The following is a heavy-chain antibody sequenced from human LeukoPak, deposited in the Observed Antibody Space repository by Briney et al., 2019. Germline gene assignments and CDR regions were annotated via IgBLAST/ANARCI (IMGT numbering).Heavy chain of an antibody. D-gene: IGHD6-13*01. CDR2: INPNSGGT. CDR1: GYTFTGYY. Sequence: ASVKVSFKASGYTFTGYYMHWVRQAPGQGLEWMGWINPNSGGTNYAQKFQGRVTMTRDTSISTAYMELSRLRSDDTAVYYCASALAAAGEAFDYWGQGTLVTVSS. V-gene: IGHV1-2*02. CDR3: ASALAAAGEAFDY. J-gene: IGHJ4*02.